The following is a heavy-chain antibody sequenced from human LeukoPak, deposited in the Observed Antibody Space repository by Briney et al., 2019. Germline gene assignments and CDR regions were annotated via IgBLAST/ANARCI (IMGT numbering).Heavy chain of an antibody. CDR3: ATVRYSSSWYLNY. D-gene: IGHD6-13*01. CDR2: FDPEDGET. V-gene: IGHV1-24*01. Sequence: GASVKVSCKVSGYTLTELSMHWVRQAPGKGLEWMGGFDPEDGETIYAQKFQGRVTMTEDTSTDTAYMGLSSLRSEDTGVYYCATVRYSSSWYLNYWGQGTLVTVSS. J-gene: IGHJ4*02. CDR1: GYTLTELS.